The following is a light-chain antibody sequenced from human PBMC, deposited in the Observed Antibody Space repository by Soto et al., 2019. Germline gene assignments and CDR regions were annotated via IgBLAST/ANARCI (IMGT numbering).Light chain of an antibody. CDR2: GAS. Sequence: EIVLTQSPGTLSLSPGERATLSCRASQSVSSSYLAWYQQKPGQAPRLLIYGASSRATGIPDRFSGSGSGTDFTLTISRLEPDDFAMYYCQQYSSSPWTFGQGTKVEIK. V-gene: IGKV3-20*01. J-gene: IGKJ1*01. CDR1: QSVSSSY. CDR3: QQYSSSPWT.